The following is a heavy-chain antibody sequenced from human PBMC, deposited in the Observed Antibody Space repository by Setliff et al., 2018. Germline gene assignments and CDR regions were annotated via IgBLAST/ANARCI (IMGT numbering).Heavy chain of an antibody. CDR1: GYSFTGHY. CDR3: ARGTDYHGSGSYWAKDV. CDR2: INPRTGVT. V-gene: IGHV1-2*02. J-gene: IGHJ6*04. D-gene: IGHD3-10*01. Sequence: ASVKVSCKASGYSFTGHYIHWVRQAPGQGLEWMGWINPRTGVTNPAQKFQGRIVMTRDTSITTVYMDLSRLKSDDTAVYYCARGTDYHGSGSYWAKDVWGNGTTVTVSS.